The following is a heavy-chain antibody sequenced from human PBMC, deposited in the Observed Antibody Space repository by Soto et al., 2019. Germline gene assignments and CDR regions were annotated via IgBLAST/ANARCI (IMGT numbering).Heavy chain of an antibody. CDR1: GGAFSSYA. CDR3: ARGNYDSSGSYYFYYGMDV. J-gene: IGHJ6*02. Sequence: ASVKVSCKASGGAFSSYAISGVRQAPGQGLEWMGGIIPIFGTANYAQKFQGRVTVTADESTSTAYMELSSLRSEDTAVYYCARGNYDSSGSYYFYYGMDVWGQGTTVTVSS. V-gene: IGHV1-69*13. D-gene: IGHD3-22*01. CDR2: IIPIFGTA.